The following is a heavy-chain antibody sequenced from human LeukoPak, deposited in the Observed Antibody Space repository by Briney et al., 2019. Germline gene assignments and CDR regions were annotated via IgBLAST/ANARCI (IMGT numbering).Heavy chain of an antibody. J-gene: IGHJ5*02. CDR2: IIPIFGTA. CDR3: AIRLGYCSSTSCSNWFDP. V-gene: IGHV1-69*01. CDR1: GGTFSSYA. Sequence: GSSVKVSCKASGGTFSSYAISWVRQAPGQGLEWMGGIIPIFGTANYAQKFQGRVTITADESTGTAYMELSSLRSEDTAVYYCAIRLGYCSSTSCSNWFDPWGQGTLVTVSS. D-gene: IGHD2-2*01.